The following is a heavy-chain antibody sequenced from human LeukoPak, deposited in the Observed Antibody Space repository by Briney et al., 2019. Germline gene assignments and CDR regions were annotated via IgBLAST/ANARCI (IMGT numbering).Heavy chain of an antibody. J-gene: IGHJ3*01. CDR3: ARARGAASVSIWGLSAFDV. Sequence: PGGSLRLSCAASGFAYSTYSMDWVRQAPGKGLGWVSSITGSRSYISYADSVKGRFTISRDNANNSLFLQMDSLRAEDTAVYYCARARGAASVSIWGLSAFDVWGHGAVVTVSS. CDR2: ITGSRSYI. D-gene: IGHD5/OR15-5a*01. CDR1: GFAYSTYS. V-gene: IGHV3-21*01.